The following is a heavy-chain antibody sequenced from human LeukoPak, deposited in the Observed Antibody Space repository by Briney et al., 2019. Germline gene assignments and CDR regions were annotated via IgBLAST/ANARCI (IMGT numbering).Heavy chain of an antibody. D-gene: IGHD6-13*01. Sequence: GGSLRLSCAASGFTFSSYGMHWVRQAPGKGLEWVAVISYDGSNKYYADSVKGRFTMSRDNSKNTLYLQMSSLRAEDTAVYYCVKDRTTGGYSSSWPTFQHWGQGTLVTVSS. V-gene: IGHV3-30*18. CDR1: GFTFSSYG. CDR3: VKDRTTGGYSSSWPTFQH. J-gene: IGHJ1*01. CDR2: ISYDGSNK.